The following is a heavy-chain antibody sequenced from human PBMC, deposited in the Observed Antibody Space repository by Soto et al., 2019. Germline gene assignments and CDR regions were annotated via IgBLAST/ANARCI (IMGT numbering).Heavy chain of an antibody. CDR2: VYYSGST. D-gene: IGHD3-22*01. CDR1: GDSMDSYY. Sequence: SETLSLTCTVSGDSMDSYYWNWIRQPPGKGLEWIGYVYYSGSTNYNPSLKSRVTISVDTSKKQFSLRLISVTAADTAVYYCARGKYYDSSGYSAGNYWGQGTLVTVSS. J-gene: IGHJ4*02. V-gene: IGHV4-59*01. CDR3: ARGKYYDSSGYSAGNY.